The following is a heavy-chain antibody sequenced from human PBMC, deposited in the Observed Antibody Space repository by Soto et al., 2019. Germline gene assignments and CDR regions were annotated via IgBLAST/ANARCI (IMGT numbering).Heavy chain of an antibody. CDR3: AREHYFGEGDPICSGGSCLDY. Sequence: EVQLVESGGGLVQPGGSLRLSCAASGFTFSSYSMHWVRQAPGQGLEWVSYISSSSSTIYYADSVKGRFTSSRANAKNSRYLQMNSLRDEDTAVDYCAREHYFGEGDPICSGGSCLDYRGQGTLVTVSS. V-gene: IGHV3-48*02. CDR1: GFTFSSYS. J-gene: IGHJ4*02. D-gene: IGHD2-15*01. CDR2: ISSSSSTI.